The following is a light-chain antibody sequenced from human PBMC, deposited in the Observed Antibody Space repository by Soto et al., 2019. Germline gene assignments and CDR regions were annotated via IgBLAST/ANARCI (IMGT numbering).Light chain of an antibody. CDR1: QSVSNNY. V-gene: IGKV3-20*01. J-gene: IGKJ5*01. CDR3: QQYSNWPPIT. CDR2: GAS. Sequence: EIVFTQSPGTLSLSPGERATLSCRASQSVSNNYLAWYQQKPGQAPRLLIYGASNRATGIPDRFSGSGSGTDFTLTISSLQSEDFAVYDCQQYSNWPPITFGQGTRLEIK.